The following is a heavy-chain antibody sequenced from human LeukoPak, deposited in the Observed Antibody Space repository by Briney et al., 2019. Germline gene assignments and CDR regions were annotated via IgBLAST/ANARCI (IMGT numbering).Heavy chain of an antibody. CDR3: ARIQGAYGGRRDY. D-gene: IGHD4-23*01. V-gene: IGHV3-7*01. CDR2: IKQDGIEK. CDR1: GFTFSIYW. J-gene: IGHJ4*02. Sequence: GGSLRLSCAASGFTFSIYWMSWVRQAPGKGLEWVANIKQDGIEKYYVDSVKGRFTVSRDNANNSLYLQMNSLRDEDTAVYYCARIQGAYGGRRDYWGQGTLVTVSS.